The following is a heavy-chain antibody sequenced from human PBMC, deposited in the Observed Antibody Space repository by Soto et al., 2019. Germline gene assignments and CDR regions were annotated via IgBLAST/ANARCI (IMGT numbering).Heavy chain of an antibody. CDR2: INHSGST. J-gene: IGHJ4*02. CDR1: SGFFSGYY. D-gene: IGHD7-27*01. CDR3: ARGWGRIFDY. V-gene: IGHV4-34*01. Sequence: SETLSLTCAVYSGFFSGYYWSWSLQPPGKGLEWIGEINHSGSTNYNPSLKSRVTISVDTSKNQFSLKLSSVTAADTAVYYCARGWGRIFDYWGQGTLVTVSS.